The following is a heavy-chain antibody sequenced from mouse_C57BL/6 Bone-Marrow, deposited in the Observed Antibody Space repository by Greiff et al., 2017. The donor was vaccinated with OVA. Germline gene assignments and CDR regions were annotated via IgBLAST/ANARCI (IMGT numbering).Heavy chain of an antibody. D-gene: IGHD1-1*01. Sequence: VQLKESGGGLVKPGGSLKLSCAASGFTFSDYGMHWVRQAPEKGLEWVAYISSGSSTIYYADTVKGRFTISRDNAKNTLFLQMTSLRSEDTAMYYCARPITTVVHYYAMDYWGQGTSVTVSS. V-gene: IGHV5-17*01. J-gene: IGHJ4*01. CDR3: ARPITTVVHYYAMDY. CDR1: GFTFSDYG. CDR2: ISSGSSTI.